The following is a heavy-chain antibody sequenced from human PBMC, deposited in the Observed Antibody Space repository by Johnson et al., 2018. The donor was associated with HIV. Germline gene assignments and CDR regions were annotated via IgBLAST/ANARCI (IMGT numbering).Heavy chain of an antibody. V-gene: IGHV3-9*01. CDR2: ISWDSGTI. J-gene: IGHJ3*02. D-gene: IGHD4-23*01. CDR1: GFTFDNFA. Sequence: QLVESGGGLVQPGRSLRLSCAASGFTFDNFAMHWVRQAPGKGLEWVSSISWDSGTIGYADSVKGRFTISRDNAKISLYLQMDSLRAEDTAVYYCAKDMSRVVTPWAVSFDIWGQGTMVTVSS. CDR3: AKDMSRVVTPWAVSFDI.